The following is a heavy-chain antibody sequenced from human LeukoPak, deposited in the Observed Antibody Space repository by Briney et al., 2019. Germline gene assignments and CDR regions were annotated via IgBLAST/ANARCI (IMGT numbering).Heavy chain of an antibody. CDR2: ISHDGSSN. V-gene: IGHV3-30*04. CDR1: ELTFSTYA. CDR3: ARGNGALGPVPPAMPPYYYSGMDV. D-gene: IGHD2-2*01. J-gene: IGHJ6*02. Sequence: GRSLRLSSAASELTFSTYAMHWARQAPGKGLEEAAVISHDGSSNYYADSVKGRFTISRDNSKNTLYLQMHTLRAEDTAVYYCARGNGALGPVPPAMPPYYYSGMDVWGQGTTVTVSS.